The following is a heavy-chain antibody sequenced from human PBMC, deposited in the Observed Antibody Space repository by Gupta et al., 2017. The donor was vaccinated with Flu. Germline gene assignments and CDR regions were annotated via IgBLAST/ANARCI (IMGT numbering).Heavy chain of an antibody. V-gene: IGHV1-2*06. J-gene: IGHJ4*02. CDR1: GNSFTAYY. D-gene: IGHD6-19*01. Sequence: QVQLVQSGAEVKKPGASVKVSCKASGNSFTAYYVHWVRQAPGQGLEWMGRIDPNNGGTNYAQKFQSRVTMTRDTSISTIYMEVDGLRSDDTAVYYCTRAPQWVETYYFDYWGQGTLVTVSS. CDR3: TRAPQWVETYYFDY. CDR2: IDPNNGGT.